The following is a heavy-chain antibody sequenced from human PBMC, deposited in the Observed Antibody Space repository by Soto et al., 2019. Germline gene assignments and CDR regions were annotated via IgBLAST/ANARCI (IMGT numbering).Heavy chain of an antibody. J-gene: IGHJ1*01. V-gene: IGHV1-69*13. CDR3: AKEAGEH. CDR1: GCTFNTYA. Sequence: ASVKVSCKTSGCTFNTYAFTWVRQAPGQGLEWIGGIIPMFGIKNVAQRFQGRVTLNADDSMTTAYMEMTSLRSDDTAVYYCAKEAGEHLGQGTLVSVSS. CDR2: IIPMFGIK. D-gene: IGHD3-16*01.